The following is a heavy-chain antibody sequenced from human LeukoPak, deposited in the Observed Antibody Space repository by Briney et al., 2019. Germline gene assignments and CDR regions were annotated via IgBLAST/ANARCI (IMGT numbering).Heavy chain of an antibody. CDR3: ARLDRHYYYYGMDV. V-gene: IGHV4-39*01. Sequence: SETLSLTCTVSGGSISSSSYYWGWIRQPPGKGLEWIGSIYYSGSTYYNPSLKSRITISVDTSKNQFSLNLSSVTAAETAGYYCARLDRHYYYYGMDVWGQGTTATVSS. J-gene: IGHJ6*02. CDR2: IYYSGST. CDR1: GGSISSSSYY.